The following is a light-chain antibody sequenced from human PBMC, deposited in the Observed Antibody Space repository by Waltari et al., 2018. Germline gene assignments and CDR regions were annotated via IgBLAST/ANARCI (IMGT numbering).Light chain of an antibody. Sequence: QSALTQPASVSGSPGQSITISCTGTSSDVSNYKYVSWYQHHPGKAPKVMIYDVSQRPSVVSNRFSGSKSGSTASLTISGLQAEDEADYYCSSYTSSTTPLYVFGTGTKVTVL. V-gene: IGLV2-14*03. CDR1: SSDVSNYKY. J-gene: IGLJ1*01. CDR2: DVS. CDR3: SSYTSSTTPLYV.